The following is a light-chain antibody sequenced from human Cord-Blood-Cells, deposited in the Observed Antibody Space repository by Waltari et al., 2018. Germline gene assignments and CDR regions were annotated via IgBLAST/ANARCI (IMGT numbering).Light chain of an antibody. V-gene: IGKV1-39*01. Sequence: DIQMTQSPSSLSASVGDRVTITCRASQSISSYLNWYQQKPGKAPKLLIYAASSLQSGVPSRCSGSGAGTDFTLTISSLQPEDFATYYCQQSYSTPPTFGQGTKVESK. CDR3: QQSYSTPPT. CDR1: QSISSY. CDR2: AAS. J-gene: IGKJ1*01.